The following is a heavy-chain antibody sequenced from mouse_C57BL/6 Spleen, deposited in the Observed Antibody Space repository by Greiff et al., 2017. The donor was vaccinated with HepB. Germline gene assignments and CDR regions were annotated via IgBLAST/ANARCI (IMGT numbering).Heavy chain of an antibody. D-gene: IGHD1-1*01. CDR3: AKGKFITTVGVPLDFDV. V-gene: IGHV1-39*01. Sequence: VQLKQSGPELVKPGASVKISCKASGYSFTDYNMNWVKQSNGKSLEWIGVINPNYGTTSYNQKFKGKATLTVDQSSSTAYMQLHSLTSEDSAVYYCAKGKFITTVGVPLDFDVWGTGTTVTVSS. CDR1: GYSFTDYN. J-gene: IGHJ1*03. CDR2: INPNYGTT.